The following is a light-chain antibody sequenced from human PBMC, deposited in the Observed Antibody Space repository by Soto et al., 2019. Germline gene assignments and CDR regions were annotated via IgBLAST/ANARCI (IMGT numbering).Light chain of an antibody. V-gene: IGKV3-11*01. CDR2: DAS. J-gene: IGKJ3*01. Sequence: EIVLTQSPDTLSLSPGERATLSCRASQSVRSSLAWYQQKPGQAPRLLIYDASNRATGIPARFSGSGSGTDFTLTISSLEPEDFAVYYCQQRSNWPPEVTFGPGTKRGYQT. CDR3: QQRSNWPPEVT. CDR1: QSVRSS.